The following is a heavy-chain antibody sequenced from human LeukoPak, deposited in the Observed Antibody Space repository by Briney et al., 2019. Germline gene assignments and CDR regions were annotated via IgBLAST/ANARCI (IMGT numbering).Heavy chain of an antibody. CDR1: GFTFSNSG. Sequence: GGSLRLSCVASGFTFSNSGMHWVRQAPGKGLEWVAIISYDGSNKYSADSVRGRFAISRDNSQNTLYLQMNSLRVEDTAMYYCAKDRRLDYYDSGIFDYWGQGTLVTVSS. CDR3: AKDRRLDYYDSGIFDY. D-gene: IGHD3-10*01. V-gene: IGHV3-30*18. CDR2: ISYDGSNK. J-gene: IGHJ4*02.